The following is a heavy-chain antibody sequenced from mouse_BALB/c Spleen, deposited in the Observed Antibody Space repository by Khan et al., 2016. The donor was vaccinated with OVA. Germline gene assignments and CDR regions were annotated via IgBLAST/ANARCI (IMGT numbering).Heavy chain of an antibody. V-gene: IGHV9-3*02. J-gene: IGHJ4*01. D-gene: IGHD2-13*01. CDR1: GYTFTKNG. CDR2: INTNTGEP. Sequence: QIQLVQSGPELKKPGETVKISCKASGYTFTKNGMNWVKQAPGKGLKWMGWINTNTGEPTYAEEFKGRFAFSLETSASTAYLQINNLKNEDTGTYFCARSRWRLPAMDYWGQGTSVTVSS. CDR3: ARSRWRLPAMDY.